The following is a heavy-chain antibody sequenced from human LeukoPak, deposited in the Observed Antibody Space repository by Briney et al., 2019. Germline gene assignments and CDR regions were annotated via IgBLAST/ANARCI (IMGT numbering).Heavy chain of an antibody. CDR3: ARDVGIFGVVMLDY. V-gene: IGHV1-18*01. CDR2: ISAYNGNT. D-gene: IGHD3-3*01. Sequence: GASVKVSCKASGYTFTSYGISWVRQAPGQGLEWMGWISAYNGNTNYAQKLQGRVTMTTDTSTSTAYMELRSLRSDDTAVYYCARDVGIFGVVMLDYWGQGTLVTVSS. CDR1: GYTFTSYG. J-gene: IGHJ4*02.